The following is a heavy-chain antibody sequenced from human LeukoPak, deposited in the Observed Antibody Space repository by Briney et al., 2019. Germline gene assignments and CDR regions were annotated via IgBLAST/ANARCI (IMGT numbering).Heavy chain of an antibody. CDR1: GFTFSAYA. CDR2: MSFEGDNI. CDR3: AKDFRYSKSLGFFDL. Sequence: GGSLRLSCAASGFTFSAYAMQWVRQAPGQGLEWVASMSFEGDNIYYADSVKGRFTISRDNSKNTLYLQMNSLRSEDTALYYCAKDFRYSKSLGFFDLWGRGTLVTVSS. J-gene: IGHJ2*01. D-gene: IGHD6-13*01. V-gene: IGHV3-30*18.